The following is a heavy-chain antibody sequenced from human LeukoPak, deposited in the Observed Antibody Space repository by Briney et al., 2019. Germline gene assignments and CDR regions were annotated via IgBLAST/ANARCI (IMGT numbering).Heavy chain of an antibody. D-gene: IGHD6-19*01. V-gene: IGHV3-21*01. CDR1: GFTFSSYS. CDR3: ASTGGSSLSTYGMDV. J-gene: IGHJ6*02. CDR2: ISSSSSYI. Sequence: NAGGSLRLSCAASGFTFSSYSMNWVRQAPGKGLEWVSSISSSSSYIYYADSVKGRFTISGDNAKNSLYLQMNSLRAEDTAVYYCASTGGSSLSTYGMDVWGQGTTVTVSS.